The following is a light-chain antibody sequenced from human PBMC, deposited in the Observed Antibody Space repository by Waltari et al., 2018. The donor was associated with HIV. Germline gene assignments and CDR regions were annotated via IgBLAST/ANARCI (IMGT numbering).Light chain of an antibody. CDR3: VAWDDSLSGLL. CDR2: KND. Sequence: QSVLTQPPSASGTPGQRVTISCSGSSSHIGSNYVYWFQQLPGTIPRLLIYKNDRRPSGVPDLFSGSKSGTAASLAISWLRSEDEADYSCVAWDDSLSGLLFGGGTKLTVL. V-gene: IGLV1-47*01. J-gene: IGLJ3*02. CDR1: SSHIGSNY.